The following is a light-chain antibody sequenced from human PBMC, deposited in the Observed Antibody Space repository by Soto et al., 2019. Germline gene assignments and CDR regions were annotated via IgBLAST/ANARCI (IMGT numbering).Light chain of an antibody. CDR2: GNS. V-gene: IGLV1-40*01. CDR1: SSNIGAGYD. Sequence: QSVLTQPPSVSGAPGQRVTISCTGSSSNIGAGYDVHWYQQLPGTAPKLLIYGNSNRPSGVPDRFSGSKSGTSASLAITGLQAEDEADYYCQVWDSRSDPSRVFGGGTKLTVL. J-gene: IGLJ3*02. CDR3: QVWDSRSDPSRV.